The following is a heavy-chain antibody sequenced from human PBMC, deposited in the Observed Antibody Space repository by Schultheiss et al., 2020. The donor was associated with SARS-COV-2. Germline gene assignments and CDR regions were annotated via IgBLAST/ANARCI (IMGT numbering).Heavy chain of an antibody. Sequence: SETLSLTCTVSGGSISSGGYYWSWIRQHPGKGLEWIGYIYYSGSTYYNPSLKSRVTISVDRSKNQFSLKLSSVTAADTAVYYCAGGVRWLAFDYWGQGTLVTVSS. CDR1: GGSISSGGYY. J-gene: IGHJ4*02. CDR3: AGGVRWLAFDY. V-gene: IGHV4-31*09. CDR2: IYYSGST. D-gene: IGHD6-19*01.